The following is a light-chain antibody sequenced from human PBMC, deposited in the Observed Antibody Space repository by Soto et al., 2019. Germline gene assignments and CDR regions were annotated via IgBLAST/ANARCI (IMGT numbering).Light chain of an antibody. Sequence: EIVLTQSPATLSLSPGERATLSCRASQSVSSYLAWYQQKPGQAPRLLIYDASNRATGIPARFSGSGYGTDFTLTISSLAPEDFAVYYCQQRSNWPLTFGGGTKVEIK. CDR3: QQRSNWPLT. J-gene: IGKJ4*01. CDR2: DAS. CDR1: QSVSSY. V-gene: IGKV3-11*01.